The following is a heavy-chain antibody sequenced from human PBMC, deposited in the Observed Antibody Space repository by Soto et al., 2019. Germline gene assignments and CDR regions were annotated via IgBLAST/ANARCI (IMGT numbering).Heavy chain of an antibody. CDR1: GFNLRDYA. D-gene: IGHD3-16*01. J-gene: IGHJ5*01. CDR2: IHGNGGGT. CDR3: AKDAVPFNGVWDGFDS. Sequence: EVQLLESGGGLVQPGGSLRVSCVVSGFNLRDYAMTWVRQPPGKGVEGVSSIHGNGGGTYYADSVKGRFTVSRDGSKETLYRHVSGVSVDDTAVYYCAKDAVPFNGVWDGFDSWGQGTLVTVSS. V-gene: IGHV3-23*01.